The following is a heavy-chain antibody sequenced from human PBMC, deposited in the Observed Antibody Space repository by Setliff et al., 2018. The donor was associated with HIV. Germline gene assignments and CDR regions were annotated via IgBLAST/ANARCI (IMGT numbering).Heavy chain of an antibody. Sequence: SETLSLTCTVSGDSMSSYYWSWIRQPPGKGLEWIGYIDYSGSTNYNRSLKSRVTISIDTSKNQFSLKLYSMTAADTAVYYCARGYSSGWYDYWSQGTLVTVSS. CDR1: GDSMSSYY. CDR2: IDYSGST. J-gene: IGHJ4*02. CDR3: ARGYSSGWYDY. D-gene: IGHD6-19*01. V-gene: IGHV4-59*01.